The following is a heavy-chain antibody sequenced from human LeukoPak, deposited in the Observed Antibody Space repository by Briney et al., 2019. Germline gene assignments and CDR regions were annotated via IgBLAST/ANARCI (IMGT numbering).Heavy chain of an antibody. CDR2: IYTSGST. Sequence: PSETLSLTCTVSEVSISGYYWSWIRQPAGKGLEWIGRIYTSGSTSYNPSLKSRVTMSVDTSKNQFSLKLSSVTAADTAMYYCTRGRGTALDYWGQGTLVTVSS. D-gene: IGHD1-14*01. CDR3: TRGRGTALDY. CDR1: EVSISGYY. V-gene: IGHV4-4*07. J-gene: IGHJ4*02.